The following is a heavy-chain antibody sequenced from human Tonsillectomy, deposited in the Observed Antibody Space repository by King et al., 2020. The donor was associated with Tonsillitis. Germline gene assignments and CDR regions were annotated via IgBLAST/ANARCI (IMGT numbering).Heavy chain of an antibody. CDR3: TREGVETPMGNYYYYGMGV. V-gene: IGHV1-69*01. J-gene: IGHJ6*02. Sequence: QLVQSGAEVKKPGSSVKVSCKASGGTFSSYAINWVRQAPGQGLEWMGGIIPIFDIANSAQKFQGRVTITADESTSTAYMELSSLRPEDTAVYYCTREGVETPMGNYYYYGMGVWGRGTTVTVSS. CDR1: GGTFSSYA. D-gene: IGHD5-18*01. CDR2: IIPIFDIA.